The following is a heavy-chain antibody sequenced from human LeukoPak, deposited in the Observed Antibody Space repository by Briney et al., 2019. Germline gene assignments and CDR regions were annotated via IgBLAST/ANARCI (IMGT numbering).Heavy chain of an antibody. CDR2: MNPKSGNT. D-gene: IGHD2-8*02. J-gene: IGHJ3*02. CDR1: GYTFTNYD. CDR3: ARRTRSTVDAFDI. Sequence: ASVKVSCKASGYTFTNYDINWVRQATGQGLEWMGWMNPKSGNTGYAQKFQGRVTMTRSTSMSTAYMELRSLRSDDTAVYYCARRTRSTVDAFDIWGQGTMVTVSS. V-gene: IGHV1-8*01.